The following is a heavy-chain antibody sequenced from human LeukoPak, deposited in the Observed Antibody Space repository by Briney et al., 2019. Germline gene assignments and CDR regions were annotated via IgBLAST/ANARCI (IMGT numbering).Heavy chain of an antibody. CDR2: ISSSSTYI. V-gene: IGHV3-21*01. Sequence: GGSLRLSCATSGFTFSSYSVNWVRQAPGTGLEWVSSISSSSTYIYYADSVKGRFTISRDNAKNSLYLQMNSLRAEDTAVYYCARVMDDFWSGAHMDVWGQGTTVTVSS. J-gene: IGHJ6*02. D-gene: IGHD3-3*01. CDR1: GFTFSSYS. CDR3: ARVMDDFWSGAHMDV.